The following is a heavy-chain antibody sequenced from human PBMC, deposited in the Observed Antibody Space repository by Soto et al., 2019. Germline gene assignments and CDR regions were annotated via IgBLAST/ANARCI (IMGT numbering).Heavy chain of an antibody. Sequence: NPSETLSLTCAVYGGSFSGYYWSWIRQPPGKGLEWIGEINHSGSTNYNPSLKSRVTISVDTSKNQFSLKLSTVTAADTAVYYCARKGDYSNHNWFDPWGQGTLVTVSS. CDR1: GGSFSGYY. D-gene: IGHD4-4*01. CDR2: INHSGST. J-gene: IGHJ5*02. V-gene: IGHV4-34*01. CDR3: ARKGDYSNHNWFDP.